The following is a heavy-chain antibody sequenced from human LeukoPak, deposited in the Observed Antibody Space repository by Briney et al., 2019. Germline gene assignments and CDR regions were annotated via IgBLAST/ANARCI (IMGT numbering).Heavy chain of an antibody. D-gene: IGHD5-12*01. V-gene: IGHV1-18*01. CDR2: ISAYNGNT. J-gene: IGHJ4*02. Sequence: ASVKVSCKASGYTFTSYGVSWVRQAPGQGLEWMGWISAYNGNTNYAQKLQGRVTMTTDTSTSTAYMELRSLRSDDTAVYYCARDREGVVATMGYYRGQGTLVTVSS. CDR1: GYTFTSYG. CDR3: ARDREGVVATMGYY.